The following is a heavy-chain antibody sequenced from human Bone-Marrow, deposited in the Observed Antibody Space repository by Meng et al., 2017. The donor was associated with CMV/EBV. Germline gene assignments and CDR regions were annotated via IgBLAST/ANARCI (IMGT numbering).Heavy chain of an antibody. Sequence: QVQLVQAGAEVXXXXXSAKGSXXASGYTFTSYYMHWVRQAPGQGLEWMGIINPSGGSTSYAQKFQGRVTMTRDTSTSTVYMELSSLRSEDTAVYYCARDCSGWYWYWFDPWGQGTLVTVSS. CDR3: ARDCSGWYWYWFDP. J-gene: IGHJ5*02. CDR1: GYTFTSYY. D-gene: IGHD6-19*01. V-gene: IGHV1-46*01. CDR2: INPSGGST.